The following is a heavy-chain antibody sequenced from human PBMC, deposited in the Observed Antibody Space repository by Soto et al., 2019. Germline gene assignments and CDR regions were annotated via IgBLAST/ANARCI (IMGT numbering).Heavy chain of an antibody. V-gene: IGHV4-59*01. D-gene: IGHD5-12*01. Sequence: SETLSLTCTVSGGSISSYYWSWIRQPPGKGLEWIGYIYYSGSTNYNPSLKSRVTISVDTSKNQFSLKLSSVTAADTAVYYCARAVRVYSGYDVAAAGSWYYYYYYMDVWGKGTTVTVSS. J-gene: IGHJ6*03. CDR3: ARAVRVYSGYDVAAAGSWYYYYYYMDV. CDR1: GGSISSYY. CDR2: IYYSGST.